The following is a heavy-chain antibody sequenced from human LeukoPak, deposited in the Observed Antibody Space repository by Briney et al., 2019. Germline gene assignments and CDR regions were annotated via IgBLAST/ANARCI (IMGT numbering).Heavy chain of an antibody. CDR1: GFAFSSYA. CDR3: ARDEPGGGATTNDY. CDR2: ISGTSGSI. Sequence: GGSLRLSCAASGFAFSSYAMNWVRQAPGKGLEWVAYISGTSGSIYSADSVTGRFSIARDNAKNSLYLQMNSLRAEDTAVYYCARDEPGGGATTNDYWGQGTLVTVSS. V-gene: IGHV3-48*01. J-gene: IGHJ4*02. D-gene: IGHD1-26*01.